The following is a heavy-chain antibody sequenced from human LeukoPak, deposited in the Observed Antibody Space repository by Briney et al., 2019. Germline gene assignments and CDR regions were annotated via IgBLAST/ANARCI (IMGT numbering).Heavy chain of an antibody. J-gene: IGHJ6*02. CDR1: GFTFSSYA. CDR2: ISYDGSNK. V-gene: IGHV3-30*04. CDR3: ARDFGGDLSMDV. Sequence: GGSLRLSCAASGFTFSSYAMQWVRQAPGKGLEWVAVISYDGSNKYYADSVKGRFTISRDSSKNTLYLQMNSLRAEDTAVYYCARDFGGDLSMDVWGQGTTVTVSS. D-gene: IGHD2-21*01.